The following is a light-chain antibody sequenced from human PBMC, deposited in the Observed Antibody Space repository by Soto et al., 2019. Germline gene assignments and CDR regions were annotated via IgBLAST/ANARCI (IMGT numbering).Light chain of an antibody. V-gene: IGKV1D-8*01. CDR3: QQYNSYWT. CDR2: AAS. CDR1: QGISSY. Sequence: VIWMTQSPSLLSASTGDRVPISCRMSQGISSYLAWYQQKPGKAPDLLIYAASTLQSGVPSRFSGSGSGTEFTLTIRSLKPDDFATYYCQQYNSYWTVGQGTKVDIK. J-gene: IGKJ1*01.